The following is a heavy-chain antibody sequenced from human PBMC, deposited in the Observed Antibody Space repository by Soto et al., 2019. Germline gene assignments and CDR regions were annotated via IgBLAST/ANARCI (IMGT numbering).Heavy chain of an antibody. CDR3: ARYRYGYSYFDY. CDR1: GGTFSSYA. Sequence: QVQLVQSGAEVKKPGSSVKVSCKASGGTFSSYAISWVRQAPGQGLEWMGGIIPFFGTANYAQKFQGRVTITADESTSTAYTELSSLRSEDTAVYYCARYRYGYSYFDYWGQGTLVTVSS. CDR2: IIPFFGTA. D-gene: IGHD5-18*01. J-gene: IGHJ4*02. V-gene: IGHV1-69*12.